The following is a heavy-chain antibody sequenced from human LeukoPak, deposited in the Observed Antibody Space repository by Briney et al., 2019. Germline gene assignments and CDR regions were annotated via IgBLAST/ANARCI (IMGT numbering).Heavy chain of an antibody. CDR1: GFTFTNYW. D-gene: IGHD3-10*01. Sequence: GESLKISCNGSGFTFTNYWIGWVRQMPGEGLEWMGIIYPGDSDTKYSPSFQGHVTISADKSTTTAYLEWSSLKASDTAMYYCAKTAEYFGEFPFDYWAREPWSPSPQ. CDR2: IYPGDSDT. J-gene: IGHJ4*02. V-gene: IGHV5-51*01. CDR3: AKTAEYFGEFPFDY.